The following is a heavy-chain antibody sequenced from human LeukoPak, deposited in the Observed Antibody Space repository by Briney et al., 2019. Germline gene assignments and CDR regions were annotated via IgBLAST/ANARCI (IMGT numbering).Heavy chain of an antibody. CDR1: GLTFRNYG. J-gene: IGHJ4*02. D-gene: IGHD1-26*01. Sequence: LTGGSLRLSCAASGLTFRNYGMQWVRQAPGKGREWVAVIWYDGSNQYYVDSVQGRFTVSRDNAKNTLYLQMNSLRAEDTAVYYCATDRNSRKYYDYWGQGTLVTVSS. V-gene: IGHV3-33*01. CDR2: IWYDGSNQ. CDR3: ATDRNSRKYYDY.